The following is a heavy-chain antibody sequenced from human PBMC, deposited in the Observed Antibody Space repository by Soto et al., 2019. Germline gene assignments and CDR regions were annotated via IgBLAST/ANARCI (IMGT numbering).Heavy chain of an antibody. CDR3: ARGLPTYSSYGYYYGMDV. CDR1: GGTFSSYA. V-gene: IGHV1-69*01. CDR2: IIPIFGTA. D-gene: IGHD6-6*01. J-gene: IGHJ6*02. Sequence: QVQLVQSGAEVKKPGSSVKVSCKASGGTFSSYAISWVRQAPGQGLEWMGGIIPIFGTANYAQKFQGRVTITADESTSTAYMALSSLRSEDTAVYYCARGLPTYSSYGYYYGMDVWGQGTTVTVSS.